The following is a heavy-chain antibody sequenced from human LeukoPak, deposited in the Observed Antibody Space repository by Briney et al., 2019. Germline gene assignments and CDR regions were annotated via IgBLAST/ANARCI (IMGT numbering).Heavy chain of an antibody. D-gene: IGHD3-10*01. V-gene: IGHV4-34*01. CDR1: GGSFSDYY. CDR3: ARRVRGVIISFYYYIGMDV. Sequence: SETLSLTCAVYGGSFSDYYWTWIRQSPGKGLEWIGEINHSGATDYNPSLKSRVTISVDTSKNQFSLKVRSVTAADTAVYYCARRVRGVIISFYYYIGMDVWGQGTTVTVSS. CDR2: INHSGAT. J-gene: IGHJ6*02.